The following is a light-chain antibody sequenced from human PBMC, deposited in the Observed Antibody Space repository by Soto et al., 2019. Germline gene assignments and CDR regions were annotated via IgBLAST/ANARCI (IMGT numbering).Light chain of an antibody. CDR3: CSYAGSSTFDVV. CDR1: SSDVGSYNL. V-gene: IGLV2-23*03. J-gene: IGLJ2*01. CDR2: EGS. Sequence: SVLTQPASVSGSPGQSITISCTGTSSDVGSYNLVSWYQQHPGKAPKLMIYEGSKRPSGVSNRFSGSKSGNTASLTISGLQAEDEADYYCCSYAGSSTFDVVFGGGTKLTVL.